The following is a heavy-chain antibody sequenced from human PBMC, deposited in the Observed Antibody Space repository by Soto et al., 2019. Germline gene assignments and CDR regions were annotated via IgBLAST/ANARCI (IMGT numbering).Heavy chain of an antibody. V-gene: IGHV4-39*01. Sequence: QLQLQESGPGLVKPSETLSLTCTVSGGSISSSSYYWGWIRQPPGKGLEWIGSIYYSGSTYYNPSLKSRVTISVDTSKNQFSLKLSSVTAADTAVYYCARGGAVRWVNYWGQGTLVTVSS. CDR3: ARGGAVRWVNY. D-gene: IGHD6-19*01. J-gene: IGHJ4*02. CDR1: GGSISSSSYY. CDR2: IYYSGST.